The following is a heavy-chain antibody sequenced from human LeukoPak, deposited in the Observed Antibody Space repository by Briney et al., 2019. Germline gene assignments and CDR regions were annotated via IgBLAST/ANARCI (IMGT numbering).Heavy chain of an antibody. V-gene: IGHV4-59*01. CDR1: GGSISSYY. Sequence: PSETLSLTCTVSGGSISSYYWSWIRRPPGKGLEWIGYIYYSGSTNYNPSLKSRVTISVDTSENQFSLKLSSVTAADTAVYYCASASSLGGKYYFDYWGQGTLVTVSS. CDR3: ASASSLGGKYYFDY. CDR2: IYYSGST. J-gene: IGHJ4*02.